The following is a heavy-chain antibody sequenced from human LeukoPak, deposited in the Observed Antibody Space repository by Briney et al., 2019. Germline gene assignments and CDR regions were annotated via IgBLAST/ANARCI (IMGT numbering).Heavy chain of an antibody. CDR2: ISSSSSYI. CDR3: ARGMMATDAFDI. Sequence: GGSLRLSCAASGFTFSSYSMNWVRQAPGKGLEWVSSISSSSSYIYYADSVKGRFTISRDNAKNSLYLQMNSLRAEDTAVYYCARGMMATDAFDIWGQGTMVTVSS. CDR1: GFTFSSYS. J-gene: IGHJ3*02. V-gene: IGHV3-21*06. D-gene: IGHD5-24*01.